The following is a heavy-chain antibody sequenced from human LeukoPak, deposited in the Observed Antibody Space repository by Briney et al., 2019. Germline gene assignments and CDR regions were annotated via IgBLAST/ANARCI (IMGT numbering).Heavy chain of an antibody. J-gene: IGHJ4*02. CDR2: VTKTGDKT. V-gene: IGHV3-23*01. CDR3: AKGAPYCAGGDRYEVYDY. Sequence: GGSLRLSCAASGFTFSSYAMSWVRQAPGKGLEWVSTVTKTGDKTFYVDSVKGRFTVSRDNSKNTLYLQMNSLRVDDTGVYYCAKGAPYCAGGDRYEVYDYWGQGTLVTVSS. CDR1: GFTFSSYA. D-gene: IGHD2-8*02.